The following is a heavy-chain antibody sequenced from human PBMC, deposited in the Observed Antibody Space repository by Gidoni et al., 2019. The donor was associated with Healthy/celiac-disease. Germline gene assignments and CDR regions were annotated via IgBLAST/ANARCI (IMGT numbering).Heavy chain of an antibody. CDR2: IIPIFGTA. CDR1: GGPFSRYA. V-gene: IGHV1-69*01. J-gene: IGHJ4*02. Sequence: QVQLVQSVAAVKKPGSSVKVSSKSSGGPFSRYAISWVRQAPGQGLEWMGGIIPIFGTANYAQKFQGRVTITADESTSTAYMELSSLRSEDTAVYYCARGAQYNWNACYFDYWGQGTLVTVSA. CDR3: ARGAQYNWNACYFDY. D-gene: IGHD1-1*01.